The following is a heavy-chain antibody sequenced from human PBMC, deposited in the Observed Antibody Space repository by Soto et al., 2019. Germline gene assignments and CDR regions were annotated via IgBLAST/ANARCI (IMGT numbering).Heavy chain of an antibody. V-gene: IGHV3-7*05. Sequence: GESLKISCAASGFTFSSYWMSWVRQAPGKGLEWVANIKQDGSEKYYVDSVKGRFTISRDNAKNSLYLQMNSLRAEDTAVYYCARDPRGLLWFGELNYYYYGMDVWGQGTTVTVSS. CDR2: IKQDGSEK. J-gene: IGHJ6*02. CDR3: ARDPRGLLWFGELNYYYYGMDV. D-gene: IGHD3-10*01. CDR1: GFTFSSYW.